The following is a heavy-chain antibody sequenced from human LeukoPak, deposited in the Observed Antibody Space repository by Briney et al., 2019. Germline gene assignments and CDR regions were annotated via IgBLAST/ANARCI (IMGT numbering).Heavy chain of an antibody. CDR2: IYHSGTT. J-gene: IGHJ6*03. CDR3: ARVGDSTAYYYGSSYYYYMDV. V-gene: IGHV4-38-2*01. D-gene: IGHD3-22*01. Sequence: SETLSLTCAVSGYSISRGYYWGWIRQPPGKGLEWIGSIYHSGTTYYNPSLKSRVTISVDMSKNQFSLKLTSVTAADTAVYYCARVGDSTAYYYGSSYYYYMDVWGKGTTVTVS. CDR1: GYSISRGYY.